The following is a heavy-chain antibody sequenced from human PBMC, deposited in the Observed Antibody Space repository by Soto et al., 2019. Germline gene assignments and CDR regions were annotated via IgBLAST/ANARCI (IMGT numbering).Heavy chain of an antibody. CDR2: ISGYNGNT. J-gene: IGHJ5*02. V-gene: IGHV1-18*04. Sequence: ASVKVSCKXAGYTFTGHCVDWVRQAPGQGLEWMGWISGYNGNTKYADKLQGRVTMTTDTSTTTAYMELRSLRSDDTAVYYCARDEVPAANWLDRWGQGTLVTVSS. CDR3: ARDEVPAANWLDR. D-gene: IGHD2-2*01. CDR1: GYTFTGHC.